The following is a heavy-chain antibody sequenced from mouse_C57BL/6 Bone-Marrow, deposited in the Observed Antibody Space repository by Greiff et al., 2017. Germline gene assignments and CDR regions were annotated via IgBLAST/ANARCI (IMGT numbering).Heavy chain of an antibody. D-gene: IGHD5-5*01. CDR3: ASLLPPMDD. CDR2: IRNKANGYTT. V-gene: IGHV7-3*01. Sequence: EVMLVESGGGLVQPGGSLSLSCAASGFTFTDYYMSWVRQPPGKALEWLGFIRNKANGYTTEYSASVKGRFTISRDNSQSILYLPMNALRAEDSATYYCASLLPPMDDWGQGTSVTVSS. CDR1: GFTFTDYY. J-gene: IGHJ4*01.